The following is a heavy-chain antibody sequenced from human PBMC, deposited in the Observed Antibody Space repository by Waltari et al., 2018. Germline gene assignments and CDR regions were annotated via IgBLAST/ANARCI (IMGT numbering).Heavy chain of an antibody. CDR2: SSSSSSYI. Sequence: EVQLVESGGGLVKPGGSLRLSCAATGFTLSSYSMNWVRQAPGKGVEWVSCSSSSSSYIYYADSVKGRFTISRDNAKNSLYLQMNSLRAEDTAVYYCARETDYYYGMDVWGQGTTVTVSS. CDR3: ARETDYYYGMDV. V-gene: IGHV3-21*01. J-gene: IGHJ6*02. CDR1: GFTLSSYS.